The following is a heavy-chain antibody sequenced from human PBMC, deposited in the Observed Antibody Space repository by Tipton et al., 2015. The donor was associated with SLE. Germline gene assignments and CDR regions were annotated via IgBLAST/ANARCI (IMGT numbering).Heavy chain of an antibody. Sequence: TLSLTCTVSGYSISSGYYWGWIRQPPGKGLEWIGSIYHSGSTYYNPSLKSRVTISVDTSKNQFSLKLSSVTAADTAVYYCARASPDIVVVPAAMSWFDPWGQGTLVTVSS. D-gene: IGHD2-2*01. CDR1: GYSISSGYY. CDR3: ARASPDIVVVPAAMSWFDP. CDR2: IYHSGST. V-gene: IGHV4-38-2*02. J-gene: IGHJ5*02.